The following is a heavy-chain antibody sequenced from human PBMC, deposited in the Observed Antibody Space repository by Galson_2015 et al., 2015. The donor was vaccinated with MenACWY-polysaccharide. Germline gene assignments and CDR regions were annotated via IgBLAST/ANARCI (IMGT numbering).Heavy chain of an antibody. CDR1: GASIGSGNYY. CDR2: IHTSGKT. J-gene: IGHJ2*01. Sequence: TLSLTCSVSGASIGSGNYYWSWIRQTAGRGLEWIGRIHTSGKTSYNPSLNSRVTISLDTSRNQFSLRLSSVTAADTAVYYCARDTVGATCDVWGRGTLVTVSP. CDR3: ARDTVGATCDV. D-gene: IGHD1-26*01. V-gene: IGHV4-61*02.